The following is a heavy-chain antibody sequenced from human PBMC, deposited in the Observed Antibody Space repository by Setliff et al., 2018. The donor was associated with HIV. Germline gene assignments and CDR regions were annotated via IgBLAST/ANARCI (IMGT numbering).Heavy chain of an antibody. D-gene: IGHD3-22*01. J-gene: IGHJ4*02. CDR1: GGSISSSSYY. V-gene: IGHV4-39*01. CDR3: ARLGYNYDSSGHGL. CDR2: IFYTGST. Sequence: SETLSLTCTVSGGSISSSSYYWDWIRQPPGKSLEWVGSIFYTGSTNYRPSLESRVIVSLDTSKRQFSLKLSSVTAADTAVYYCARLGYNYDSSGHGLWGQGTLVTVSS.